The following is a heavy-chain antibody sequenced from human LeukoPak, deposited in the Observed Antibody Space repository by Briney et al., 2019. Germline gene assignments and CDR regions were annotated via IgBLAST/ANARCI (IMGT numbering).Heavy chain of an antibody. V-gene: IGHV1-69*06. J-gene: IGHJ4*02. D-gene: IGHD3-10*01. CDR1: GGTFSSYA. CDR3: ARALRGELGLIGY. CDR2: IILIFGTA. Sequence: SVKVSCKASGGTFSSYAISWVRQAPGQGLEWMGGIILIFGTANYAQKFQGRITITADKSTSTAYMELSSLRSEDTAVYYCARALRGELGLIGYWGQGTLVTVSS.